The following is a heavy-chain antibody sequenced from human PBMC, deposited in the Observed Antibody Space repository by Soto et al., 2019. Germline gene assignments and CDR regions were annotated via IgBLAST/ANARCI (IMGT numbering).Heavy chain of an antibody. CDR3: ASGPPWEIHFDY. Sequence: PSETLSLTCTVSGGSIRSGEYYWSWIRQPPGKGLEWIGYIYYSGSTFYNPSLKSRVVISGDTSKNQFSLNLSSVTAADTAVYYCASGPPWEIHFDYWGQGTLVTVSS. J-gene: IGHJ4*02. D-gene: IGHD1-26*01. CDR1: GGSIRSGEYY. CDR2: IYYSGST. V-gene: IGHV4-30-4*01.